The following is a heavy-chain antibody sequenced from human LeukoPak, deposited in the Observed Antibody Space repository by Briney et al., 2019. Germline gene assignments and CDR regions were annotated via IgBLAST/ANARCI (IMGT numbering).Heavy chain of an antibody. CDR1: GFTFSGSA. CDR3: TRPGGVFLGDYYYYYMDL. D-gene: IGHD3-16*01. J-gene: IGHJ6*03. Sequence: GGSLKLSCAASGFTFSGSAMHWVRQASGKGLEWVGRIRSKANSYATAYAASVKGRFTISRDDSKNTAYLQMNSLKTEDTAVYYCTRPGGVFLGDYYYYYMDLWGKGTTVTVSS. CDR2: IRSKANSYAT. V-gene: IGHV3-73*01.